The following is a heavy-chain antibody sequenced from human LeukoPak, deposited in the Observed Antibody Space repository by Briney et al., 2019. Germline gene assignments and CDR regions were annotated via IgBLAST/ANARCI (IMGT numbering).Heavy chain of an antibody. CDR2: ISYDGSNK. J-gene: IGHJ3*02. Sequence: PGGPLRLSCAASGFTFSSYGMHWVRQAPGKGLEWVAVISYDGSNKYYADSVKGRFTISRDNSKNTLYLQMNSLRAEDTAVYYCARSRGVVPDAFDIWGQGTMVTVSS. V-gene: IGHV3-30*03. CDR3: ARSRGVVPDAFDI. D-gene: IGHD3-3*01. CDR1: GFTFSSYG.